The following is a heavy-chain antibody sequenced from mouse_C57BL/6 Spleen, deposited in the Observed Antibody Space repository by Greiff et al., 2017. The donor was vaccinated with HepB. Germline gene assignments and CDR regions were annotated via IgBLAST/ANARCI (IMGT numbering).Heavy chain of an antibody. D-gene: IGHD1-1*01. CDR1: GYTFTSYW. Sequence: QVQLQQPGAELVKPGASVKLSCKASGYTFTSYWMHWVKQRPGQGLEWIGMIHPNSGSTNYNEKFKSKATLTVDKSSSTAYMQLSSLTSEDSAVYYCARWFETTVRYYAMDYWGQGTSVTVSS. J-gene: IGHJ4*01. CDR3: ARWFETTVRYYAMDY. V-gene: IGHV1-64*01. CDR2: IHPNSGST.